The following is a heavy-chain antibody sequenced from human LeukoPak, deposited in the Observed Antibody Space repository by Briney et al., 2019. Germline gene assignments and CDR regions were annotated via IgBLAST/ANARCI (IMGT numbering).Heavy chain of an antibody. Sequence: GGTLRLSCAASGFTFRNYGMNWVRQAPGKGLEWVSLMSGSGARTYYADSVKGRFTISRDNSKNTLYLQMNSLRAEDAAVYFCAKAPVTSCRGAYCYPFDSWGQGTLVTVSS. CDR3: AKAPVTSCRGAYCYPFDS. CDR2: MSGSGART. J-gene: IGHJ4*02. CDR1: GFTFRNYG. D-gene: IGHD2-21*01. V-gene: IGHV3-23*01.